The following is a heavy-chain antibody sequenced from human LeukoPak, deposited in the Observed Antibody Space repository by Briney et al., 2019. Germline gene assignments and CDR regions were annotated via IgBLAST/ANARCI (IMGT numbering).Heavy chain of an antibody. J-gene: IGHJ4*02. CDR2: ISDSSTYS. V-gene: IGHV3-11*03. Sequence: SGGSLRLSCAASGFTFSGYYMSWVRQAPGKGLEWVSYISDSSTYSKYADSVKGRFTISRDNAKNSLYLQMNSLRAEDTAVYYCARSYSSYSFDYWGQGTLVTVSS. CDR1: GFTFSGYY. CDR3: ARSYSSYSFDY. D-gene: IGHD6-6*01.